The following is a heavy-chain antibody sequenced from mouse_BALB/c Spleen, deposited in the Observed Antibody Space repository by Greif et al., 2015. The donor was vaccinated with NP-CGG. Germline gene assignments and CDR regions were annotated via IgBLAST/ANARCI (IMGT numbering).Heavy chain of an antibody. V-gene: IGHV2-9*02. CDR1: GFSLTSYG. J-gene: IGHJ4*01. Sequence: VQLQQSGPGLVAPSQSLSITCTVSGFSLTSYGVHWVRQPPGKGLEWLGVIWAGGSTSYNSALMSRLSISKDNSKSXVFLKMNSLQTDDTAMYYGAREDGNYVGAMDYWGQGTSVTVSS. CDR3: AREDGNYVGAMDY. CDR2: IWAGGST. D-gene: IGHD2-1*01.